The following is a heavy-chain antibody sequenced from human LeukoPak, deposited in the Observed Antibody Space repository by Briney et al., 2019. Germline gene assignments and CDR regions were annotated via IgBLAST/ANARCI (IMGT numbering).Heavy chain of an antibody. J-gene: IGHJ4*02. Sequence: LSETLSLTCTVSGCSISSYYWSWIRQPPGKGLEWIGYIYYSGSTNYNPSLKSRVTISVDTSKNQFSLKLSSVTAADTAVYYCARVPGGWFGELLFDYWGQGTLVTVSS. CDR2: IYYSGST. V-gene: IGHV4-59*01. CDR3: ARVPGGWFGELLFDY. CDR1: GCSISSYY. D-gene: IGHD3-10*01.